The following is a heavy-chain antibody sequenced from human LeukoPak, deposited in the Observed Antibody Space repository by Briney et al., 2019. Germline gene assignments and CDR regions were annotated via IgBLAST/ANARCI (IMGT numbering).Heavy chain of an antibody. CDR1: GFTFSTYD. J-gene: IGHJ4*02. Sequence: GGSLRLSCAASGFTFSTYDIHWVRQAPGKGLEWVAVIRYDGSDKFYADSVKGRFTVSRDNSKNTLYLQLNSLRAEDTAVYSCASGGYLGSGNYYDDYWGQGTLVTVSS. CDR3: ASGGYLGSGNYYDDY. D-gene: IGHD3-10*01. V-gene: IGHV3-33*01. CDR2: IRYDGSDK.